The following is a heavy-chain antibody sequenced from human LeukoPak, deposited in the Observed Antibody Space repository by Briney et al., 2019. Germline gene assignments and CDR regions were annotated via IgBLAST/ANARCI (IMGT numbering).Heavy chain of an antibody. CDR1: GFTFGGYR. D-gene: IGHD1-14*01. CDR3: TRYNNDHFDY. CDR2: IAYDGSRA. V-gene: IGHV3-33*01. J-gene: IGHJ4*02. Sequence: GGSLRLSCAGSGFTFGGYRMHWFRQTPGKGLEWVAVIAYDGSRAFYADSVKGRFTISRDNSKNTMSVQMDDLRAEDTAVYYCTRYNNDHFDYWGQGTLVTVSS.